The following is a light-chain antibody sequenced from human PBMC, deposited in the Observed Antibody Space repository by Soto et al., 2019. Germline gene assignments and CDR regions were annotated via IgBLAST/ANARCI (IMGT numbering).Light chain of an antibody. V-gene: IGKV3-15*01. CDR2: GAS. CDR3: HQYNNWPPGT. J-gene: IGKJ1*01. CDR1: QSVRSN. Sequence: EVVMTQSPATLSVSPGERATLSCRASQSVRSNLAWYQQKPGQAPRLLIYGASTRATGIPARFSGSGSGTEFTLTISSLQSEDFAVYYCHQYNNWPPGTFGQGTKVEIK.